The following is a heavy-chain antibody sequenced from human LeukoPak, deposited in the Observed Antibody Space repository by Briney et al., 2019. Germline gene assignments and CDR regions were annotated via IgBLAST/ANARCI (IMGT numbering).Heavy chain of an antibody. CDR1: GGSISSGSYY. J-gene: IGHJ4*02. D-gene: IGHD5-12*01. Sequence: SSETLSLTCTVSGGSISSGSYYWSWIRQPPGKGLEWIGEINHSGSTNYNPSLKSRVTISVDTSKNQFSLKLSSVTAADTAVYYCARGPRGRVATITPPFDYWGQGTLVTVSS. CDR3: ARGPRGRVATITPPFDY. CDR2: INHSGST. V-gene: IGHV4-39*07.